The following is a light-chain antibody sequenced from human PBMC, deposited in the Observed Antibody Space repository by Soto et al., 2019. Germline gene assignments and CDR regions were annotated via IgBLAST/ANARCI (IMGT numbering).Light chain of an antibody. Sequence: DIEMTQSPSSLSATVGDRVTVTCRASQTISNFLNWYQQTPGKAPKLLIYGASNLHSGVPSRFSGSGSGTDFTLTISSLQPEDFATYFCQHSYNTPRTFGQGTKVEIK. CDR1: QTISNF. J-gene: IGKJ1*01. CDR2: GAS. V-gene: IGKV1-39*01. CDR3: QHSYNTPRT.